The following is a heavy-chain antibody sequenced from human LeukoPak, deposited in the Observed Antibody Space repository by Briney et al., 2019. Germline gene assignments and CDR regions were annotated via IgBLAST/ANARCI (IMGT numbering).Heavy chain of an antibody. J-gene: IGHJ6*03. CDR2: ISSSGSTI. Sequence: GSLRLSCAASGFTFRYYYMSWIRQAPGKGLEGVSYISSSGSTIYYADSVKGRFTISRDNAKNSLYLQMNSLRAEDTAVYYCARDIGHSSGGYMDVWGKGTTVTVSS. CDR1: GFTFRYYY. D-gene: IGHD6-25*01. CDR3: ARDIGHSSGGYMDV. V-gene: IGHV3-11*01.